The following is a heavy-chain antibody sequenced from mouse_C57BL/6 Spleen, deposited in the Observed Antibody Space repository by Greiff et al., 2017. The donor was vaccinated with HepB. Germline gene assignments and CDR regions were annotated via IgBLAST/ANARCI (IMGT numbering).Heavy chain of an antibody. CDR2: INYDGSST. V-gene: IGHV5-16*01. D-gene: IGHD2-3*01. CDR3: ARDGYYERGAMDY. CDR1: GFTFSDYY. J-gene: IGHJ4*01. Sequence: EVMLVESEGGLVQPGSSMKLSCTASGFTFSDYYMAWVRQVPEKGLEWVANINYDGSSTYYLDSLKSRFIISRDNAKNILYLQMSSLKSEDTATYYCARDGYYERGAMDYWGQGTSVTVSS.